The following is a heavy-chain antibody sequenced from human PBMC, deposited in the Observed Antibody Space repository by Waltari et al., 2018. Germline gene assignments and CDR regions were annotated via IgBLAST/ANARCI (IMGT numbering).Heavy chain of an antibody. D-gene: IGHD6-13*01. J-gene: IGHJ6*02. Sequence: QLQLQESGPGLVKPSETLSLTCTVSGGSISSSSYYWGWTRQPPGKGLEWIGSIYYSGSTYYNPSLKSRVTISVDTSKNQFSLKLSSVTAADTAVYYCAHVAAAGSDFYYYGMDVWGQGTTVTVSS. CDR1: GGSISSSSYY. CDR3: AHVAAAGSDFYYYGMDV. V-gene: IGHV4-39*01. CDR2: IYYSGST.